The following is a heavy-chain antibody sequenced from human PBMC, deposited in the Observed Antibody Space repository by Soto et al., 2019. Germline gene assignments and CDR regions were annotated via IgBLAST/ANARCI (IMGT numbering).Heavy chain of an antibody. CDR3: ARLMGTSFDL. CDR2: ARNKVSGYTT. V-gene: IGHV3-72*01. Sequence: EVQLLESGGGLVQPGGSLRLSCAASGFTFSDHYMDWVRQAPGKGLEWVGRARNKVSGYTTAHAASVEGRFAISRDDSKNSLYLQMSSLKVDDTAVYFCARLMGTSFDLWGQGTLVTVSS. D-gene: IGHD2-8*01. J-gene: IGHJ4*02. CDR1: GFTFSDHY.